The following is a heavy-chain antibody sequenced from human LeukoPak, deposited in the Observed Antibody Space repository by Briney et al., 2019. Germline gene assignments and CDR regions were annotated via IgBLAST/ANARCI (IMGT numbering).Heavy chain of an antibody. CDR1: GFTFGDYA. CDR3: AREMGSSYYDSSGYYGFFDY. Sequence: NPGGSLRLSCTASGFTFGDYAMSWVRQAPGKGLEWVSSISSSSSYIYYADSVKGRFTISRDNAKNSLYLQMNSLRAEDTAVYYCAREMGSSYYDSSGYYGFFDYWGQGTLVTVSS. J-gene: IGHJ4*02. V-gene: IGHV3-21*01. D-gene: IGHD3-22*01. CDR2: ISSSSSYI.